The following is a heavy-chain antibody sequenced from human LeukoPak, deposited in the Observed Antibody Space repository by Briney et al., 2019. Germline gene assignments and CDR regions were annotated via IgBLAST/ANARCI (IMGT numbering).Heavy chain of an antibody. CDR2: ISSSSSTI. V-gene: IGHV3-48*01. Sequence: GGSLRLSCAASGFIFTSYSMNWVRQAPGKGLEWISYISSSSSTIYYADSVRGRFTISRDNAKNSLYLQMNSLRAEDTAVYYCARVADDYGDYGLLRGAFDIWGQGTMVTVSS. D-gene: IGHD4-17*01. J-gene: IGHJ3*02. CDR1: GFIFTSYS. CDR3: ARVADDYGDYGLLRGAFDI.